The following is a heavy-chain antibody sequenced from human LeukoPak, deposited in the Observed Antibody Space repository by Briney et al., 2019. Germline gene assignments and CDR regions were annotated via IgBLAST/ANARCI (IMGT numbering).Heavy chain of an antibody. Sequence: PGGSLRLSCAASGFTFSSYWMHWVRQAPGKGLAWVSRINSDGSSTSYADSVKGRFTISRDNAKNTLYLQMNSLRAEDTAVYYCAITYYYDSSGYPVNWGQGTLVTVSS. D-gene: IGHD3-22*01. CDR1: GFTFSSYW. CDR3: AITYYYDSSGYPVN. V-gene: IGHV3-74*01. CDR2: INSDGSST. J-gene: IGHJ4*02.